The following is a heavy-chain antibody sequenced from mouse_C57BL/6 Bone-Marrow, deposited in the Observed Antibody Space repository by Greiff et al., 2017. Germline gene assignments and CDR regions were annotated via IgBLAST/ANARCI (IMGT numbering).Heavy chain of an antibody. D-gene: IGHD2-10*02. CDR3: ANWYGKGYYARDY. Sequence: EVQLQQSGPELVTPGASVKISCKASGYTFTDYYMNWVKQSHGKSLEWIGDINPNNGGTSYNQKCKGKATLTVDKSSSTAYMELRSLTSEDSAVYDCANWYGKGYYARDYWGQGTSVTVSS. CDR1: GYTFTDYY. V-gene: IGHV1-26*01. J-gene: IGHJ4*01. CDR2: INPNNGGT.